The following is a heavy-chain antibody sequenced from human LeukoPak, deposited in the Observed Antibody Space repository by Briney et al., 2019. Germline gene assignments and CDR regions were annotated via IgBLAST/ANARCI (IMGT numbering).Heavy chain of an antibody. CDR1: GFTFSRYD. Sequence: GGSLRLSCVASGFTFSRYDMNWVRLAPGKGLEWVSYIHSGGNTIYYADSVKGRFTISRDYAKNSLYLQMNNLRAGDTAVYYCVRKSTGTTYFDYWGQGTLVTVSS. CDR2: IHSGGNTI. V-gene: IGHV3-48*03. D-gene: IGHD1-1*01. CDR3: VRKSTGTTYFDY. J-gene: IGHJ4*02.